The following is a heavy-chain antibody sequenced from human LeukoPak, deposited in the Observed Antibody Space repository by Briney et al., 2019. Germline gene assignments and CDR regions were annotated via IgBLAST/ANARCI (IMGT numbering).Heavy chain of an antibody. CDR3: ARASLVGTTIPFIDY. CDR1: GFTFSSYE. CDR2: ISSSGSTI. Sequence: PGGSLRLSCAASGFTFSSYEMNWVRQAPGKGLEWVSYISSSGSTIYYADSVKGRFTISRDDAKNSLYLQMNSLRAEDTAVYYCARASLVGTTIPFIDYWGQGTLVTVSS. D-gene: IGHD1-26*01. J-gene: IGHJ4*02. V-gene: IGHV3-48*03.